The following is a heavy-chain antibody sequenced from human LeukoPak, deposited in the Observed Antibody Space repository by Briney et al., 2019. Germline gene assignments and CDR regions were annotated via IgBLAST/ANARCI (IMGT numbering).Heavy chain of an antibody. J-gene: IGHJ4*02. V-gene: IGHV3-11*04. CDR2: ISHTGTTM. CDR3: ARGHWGLDS. CDR1: GFTFSDHY. Sequence: GGSLRLSCAASGFTFSDHYMSWLRQAPGAGLEWLSYISHTGTTMYYADSVKGRFTLSRDNARNSLYLQMNSLRAEETAVYYCARGHWGLDSWGQGTLVCVSS. D-gene: IGHD7-27*01.